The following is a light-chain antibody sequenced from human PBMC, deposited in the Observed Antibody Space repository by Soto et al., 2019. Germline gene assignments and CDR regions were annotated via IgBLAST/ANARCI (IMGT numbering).Light chain of an antibody. CDR3: CSYADNNDYV. Sequence: QSVLTQPASVSGSPGQSITISCTGTSSNVGSYKLVSWYQQHPGKAPKLMIYEVTRRPSGVPDRFSGSKSGNTASLNVSGLQAEDEADYYCCSYADNNDYVFGTGTKLTVL. CDR2: EVT. CDR1: SSNVGSYKL. J-gene: IGLJ1*01. V-gene: IGLV2-23*02.